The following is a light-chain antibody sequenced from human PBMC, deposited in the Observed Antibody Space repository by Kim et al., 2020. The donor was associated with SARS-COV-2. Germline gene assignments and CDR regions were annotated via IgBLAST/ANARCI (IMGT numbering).Light chain of an antibody. J-gene: IGLJ3*02. Sequence: SSELTQDPAVSVALGQTVRITCQGDSLRSYYASWYQQKPGQAPVLVIYGKNNRPSGLPDRFSGSSSGNTASLTITGAHAEDEAAYYCNSRDSSGNHWVFG. CDR3: NSRDSSGNHWV. CDR1: SLRSYY. CDR2: GKN. V-gene: IGLV3-19*01.